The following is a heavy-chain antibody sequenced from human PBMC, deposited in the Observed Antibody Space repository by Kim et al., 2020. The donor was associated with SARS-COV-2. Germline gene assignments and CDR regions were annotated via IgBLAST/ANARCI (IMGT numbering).Heavy chain of an antibody. Sequence: SPSCKGQVTISADKSISTAYLQWSSLKASDTAMYYCARSPLQGQRRAFDIWGQGTMVTVSS. J-gene: IGHJ3*02. D-gene: IGHD6-25*01. V-gene: IGHV5-51*01. CDR3: ARSPLQGQRRAFDI.